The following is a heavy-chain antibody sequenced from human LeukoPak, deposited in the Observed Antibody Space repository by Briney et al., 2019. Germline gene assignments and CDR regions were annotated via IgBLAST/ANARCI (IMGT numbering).Heavy chain of an antibody. CDR1: GGSISSYY. D-gene: IGHD2/OR15-2a*01. CDR2: IYYSGST. CDR3: ASTFSYYYGMDV. V-gene: IGHV4-59*08. J-gene: IGHJ6*02. Sequence: PLETLSLTCTVSGGSISSYYWSWIRQPPGKGLEWIGYIYYSGSTNYNPSLKSRVTISVDTSKNQFSLKLSSVTAADTAVYYCASTFSYYYGMDVWGQGTTVTVSS.